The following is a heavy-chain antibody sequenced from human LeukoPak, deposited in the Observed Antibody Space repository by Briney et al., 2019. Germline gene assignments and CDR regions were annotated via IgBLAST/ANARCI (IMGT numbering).Heavy chain of an antibody. D-gene: IGHD1-26*01. J-gene: IGHJ3*02. CDR2: ISSSGSSI. Sequence: PGGSLRLSCAASGFTFSSYEMNWVRQAPGKGLEWVSYISSSGSSIYYVDSVKGRFTITRDNAKNSLYLQMNGLRAEDTAVYYCARKSYSGTYYRGAFDIWGQGTMVTVSS. V-gene: IGHV3-48*03. CDR3: ARKSYSGTYYRGAFDI. CDR1: GFTFSSYE.